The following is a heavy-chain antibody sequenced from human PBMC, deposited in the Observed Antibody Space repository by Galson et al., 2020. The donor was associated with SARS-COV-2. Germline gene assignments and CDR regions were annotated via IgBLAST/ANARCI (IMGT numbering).Heavy chain of an antibody. CDR2: IKSDGTST. Sequence: GESLKISCAASGFTFSSSWMHWVRQVPGKGLVWVARIKSDGTSTTYAESVKGRFTISRDNPKNTLYLQMNGLRVEDTAVYYCASPPRGRDGYNIDYWGQGTLVTVSS. V-gene: IGHV3-74*03. J-gene: IGHJ4*02. CDR3: ASPPRGRDGYNIDY. D-gene: IGHD5-12*01. CDR1: GFTFSSSW.